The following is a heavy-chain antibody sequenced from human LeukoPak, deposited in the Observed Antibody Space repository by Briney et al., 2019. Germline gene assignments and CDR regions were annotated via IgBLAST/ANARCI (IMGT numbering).Heavy chain of an antibody. Sequence: GSLRLSCAASGFTFSSYSMNWVRQAPGKGLEWVSSISSSSSYIYYADSVKGRFTISRDNAKNSLYLQMNSLRAEDTAVYYCARESYKVVTPNSWNYWGQGTLVTVSS. D-gene: IGHD4-23*01. CDR1: GFTFSSYS. CDR2: ISSSSSYI. CDR3: ARESYKVVTPNSWNY. V-gene: IGHV3-21*01. J-gene: IGHJ4*02.